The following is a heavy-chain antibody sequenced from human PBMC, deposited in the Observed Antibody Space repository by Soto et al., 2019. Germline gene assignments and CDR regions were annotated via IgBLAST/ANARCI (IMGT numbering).Heavy chain of an antibody. D-gene: IGHD3-10*01. CDR1: GFTFSDHY. Sequence: EVQLVESGGGLVQPGGSLRLSCAASGFTFSDHYMDWVRQAPGKGLEWVGRTRNKANSYTTEYAASVKGRFTISRDDSKTSLYLQMNSLKTEDTAVYYCARGGIDYYGSGSYYTLDYWGQGTLVTVSS. CDR2: TRNKANSYTT. CDR3: ARGGIDYYGSGSYYTLDY. J-gene: IGHJ4*02. V-gene: IGHV3-72*01.